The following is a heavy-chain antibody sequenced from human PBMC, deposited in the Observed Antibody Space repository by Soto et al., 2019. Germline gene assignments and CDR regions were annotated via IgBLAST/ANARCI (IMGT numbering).Heavy chain of an antibody. J-gene: IGHJ4*02. Sequence: EVQLVESGGGLVQPGGSLRLSCAASGFTFSNHYIDWVRQAPGKGLEWIGRIRNRGQSHIADYAASVKGRFTMSRDDSANSLHLQMNSLKTEDTAVYYCARDTNAALDYWGQGTLVTVYS. CDR1: GFTFSNHY. CDR2: IRNRGQSHIA. V-gene: IGHV3-72*01. D-gene: IGHD2-8*01. CDR3: ARDTNAALDY.